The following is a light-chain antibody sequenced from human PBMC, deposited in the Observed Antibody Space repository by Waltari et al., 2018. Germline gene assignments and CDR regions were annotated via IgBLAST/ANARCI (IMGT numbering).Light chain of an antibody. CDR3: QYYGSYT. CDR1: QSVSSSY. Sequence: LSCRASQSVSSSYLACYQQKPGQAPRLLMYLASSRATGIPDRFSGSGSGTDFTLTISRLEPEDFAVYYCQYYGSYTFGQGTKLAI. CDR2: LAS. J-gene: IGKJ2*01. V-gene: IGKV3-20*01.